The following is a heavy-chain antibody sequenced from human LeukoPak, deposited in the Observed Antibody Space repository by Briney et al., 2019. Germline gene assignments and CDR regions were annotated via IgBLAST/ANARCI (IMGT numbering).Heavy chain of an antibody. J-gene: IGHJ4*01. Sequence: GGSLRLSCIVSGFKFNSYWMNWVRQVPGKGLVWVAHINTHGNTANYADSVKGRFTISRDNAKSTLYLQMNSLRAEDTAIYYCVRDNAYTFDYWGHGTLDTVSS. V-gene: IGHV3-74*01. CDR3: VRDNAYTFDY. CDR1: GFKFNSYW. D-gene: IGHD5-24*01. CDR2: INTHGNTA.